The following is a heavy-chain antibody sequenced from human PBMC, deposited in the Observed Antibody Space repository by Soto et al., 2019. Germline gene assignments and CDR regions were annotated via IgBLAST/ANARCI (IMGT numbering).Heavy chain of an antibody. CDR3: ARGGRNYYYYGMDV. V-gene: IGHV4-30-4*01. CDR1: GGSISSGDYY. Sequence: SETLSLTCTVSGGSISSGDYYWSWIRQPPGKSLEWIGYIYYSGSTYYNPSLKSRVTISVDTSKNQFSLKLSSVTAADTVVYYCARGGRNYYYYGMDVWGQGTTVTVSS. J-gene: IGHJ6*02. CDR2: IYYSGST.